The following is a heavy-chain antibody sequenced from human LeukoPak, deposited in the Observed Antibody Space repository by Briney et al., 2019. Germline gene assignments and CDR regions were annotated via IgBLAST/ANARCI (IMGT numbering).Heavy chain of an antibody. J-gene: IGHJ4*02. CDR3: AREDGYCSGGNCYSYFDS. Sequence: GGSLRLSCAASGFTFSHFWMSWVRQAPGKGLEWVAYIKKTGSETYYVDSVKGRFTITRDNTRSSLFLQMYSLRAEDTAVYFCAREDGYCSGGNCYSYFDSWGQGTLVTVSS. CDR2: IKKTGSET. V-gene: IGHV3-7*01. CDR1: GFTFSHFW. D-gene: IGHD2-15*01.